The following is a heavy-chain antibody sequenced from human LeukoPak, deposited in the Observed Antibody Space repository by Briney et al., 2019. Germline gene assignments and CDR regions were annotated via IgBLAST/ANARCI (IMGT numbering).Heavy chain of an antibody. D-gene: IGHD2-2*01. V-gene: IGHV4-34*01. CDR1: GGSFSGYY. CDR3: AGYCSSTSCSNYYFDY. Sequence: PSETLSLTCAVYGGSFSGYYWSWIRQPPGKGLEWIGEINHSGSTNYNPSLKSRVTISVDTSKNQFSLKLSSVTAADTAVYYCAGYCSSTSCSNYYFDYWGRGTLVTVSS. J-gene: IGHJ4*02. CDR2: INHSGST.